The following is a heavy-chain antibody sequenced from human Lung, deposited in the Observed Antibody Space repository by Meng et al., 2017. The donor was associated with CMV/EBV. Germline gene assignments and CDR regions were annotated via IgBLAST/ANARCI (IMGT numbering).Heavy chain of an antibody. Sequence: ASVKVSCKVSAYTFTSYGISWVRQPPGQGLEWMGWISAYNGNTNYARKLQGRGTMTTDTSTSTAYMELRSLRSDDTAVYYCAGAAAAGTNWFDPWGQGTLVTVSS. CDR1: AYTFTSYG. V-gene: IGHV1-18*01. D-gene: IGHD6-13*01. CDR2: ISAYNGNT. CDR3: AGAAAAGTNWFDP. J-gene: IGHJ5*02.